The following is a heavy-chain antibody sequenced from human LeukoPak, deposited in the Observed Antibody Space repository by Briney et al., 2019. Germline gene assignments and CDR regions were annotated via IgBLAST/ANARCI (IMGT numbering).Heavy chain of an antibody. CDR1: AFTFSSYE. Sequence: GGSLRLSCAASAFTFSSYEMNWVRQAPGKGLEWVSYIGSSGSTIYYADSVKGRFTISRDNAKNSLYLQMNSLRAEDTAVYYCARDRGLYYYDSSGYYPDYWGQGTLVTVSS. CDR3: ARDRGLYYYDSSGYYPDY. J-gene: IGHJ4*02. CDR2: IGSSGSTI. D-gene: IGHD3-22*01. V-gene: IGHV3-48*03.